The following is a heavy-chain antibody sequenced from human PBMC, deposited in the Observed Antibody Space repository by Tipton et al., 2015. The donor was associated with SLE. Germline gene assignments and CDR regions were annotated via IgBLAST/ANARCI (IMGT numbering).Heavy chain of an antibody. CDR2: ISRSGSTI. Sequence: SLRLSCAASGFTFSSYEMNWVRQAPGKGLEWISYISRSGSTIYYTDSVKGRFTISRDNAKNSLYLQMNSLRAEDTAVYYCARDGGYCSGGSCYANWFDPWGQGTLVTVSS. D-gene: IGHD2-15*01. V-gene: IGHV3-48*03. CDR1: GFTFSSYE. J-gene: IGHJ5*02. CDR3: ARDGGYCSGGSCYANWFDP.